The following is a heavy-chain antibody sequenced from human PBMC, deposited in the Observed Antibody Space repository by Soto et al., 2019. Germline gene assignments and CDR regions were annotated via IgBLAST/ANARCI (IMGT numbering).Heavy chain of an antibody. Sequence: SETLSLTCAVSGDSISSYYCMWIRQPPGKGLESIGYLYYGRSANYNPSLKSRVTLSVDTSTNQCSLTLSSMTAADTAVYYCARLGYCSNTDCGPVGPWGQGILVTVSS. CDR3: ARLGYCSNTDCGPVGP. CDR2: LYYGRSA. CDR1: GDSISSYY. J-gene: IGHJ5*02. D-gene: IGHD2-2*01. V-gene: IGHV4-59*01.